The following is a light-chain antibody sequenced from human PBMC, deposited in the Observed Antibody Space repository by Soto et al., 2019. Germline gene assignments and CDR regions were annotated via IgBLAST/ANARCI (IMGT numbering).Light chain of an antibody. CDR3: SLYTSENTYV. Sequence: QSVLTQPPSVSGSPGLSVTISCTGTSRDVGSYNRVSWYQQPPGTAPKFISYEASNRPSGVPDRFSGSKSGNTASLTISGLQAADEADYYCSLYTSENTYVFGTGTKVTVL. V-gene: IGLV2-18*01. CDR1: SRDVGSYNR. J-gene: IGLJ1*01. CDR2: EAS.